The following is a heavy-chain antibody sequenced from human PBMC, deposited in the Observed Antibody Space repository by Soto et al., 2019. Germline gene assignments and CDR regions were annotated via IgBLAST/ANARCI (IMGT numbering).Heavy chain of an antibody. V-gene: IGHV1-58*02. CDR2: IVVGSGNT. D-gene: IGHD3-16*02. CDR1: GFTFTSSA. CDR3: AADIPFLHLGELSSFYYFDY. J-gene: IGHJ4*02. Sequence: GASVKVSCKASGFTFTSSAMQWVRQARGQRLEWIGWIVVGSGNTNYAQKFQERVTITRDMSTSTAYMELSSLRSEDTAVYYCAADIPFLHLGELSSFYYFDYWGQGTLVTVSS.